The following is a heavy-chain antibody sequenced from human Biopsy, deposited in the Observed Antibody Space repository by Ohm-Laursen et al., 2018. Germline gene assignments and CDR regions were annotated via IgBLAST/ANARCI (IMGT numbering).Heavy chain of an antibody. V-gene: IGHV3-23*01. CDR2: LSGSGGTT. D-gene: IGHD2-15*01. Sequence: SLRLSCSASGFTFSSYGMSWVRQAPGKGLEWVSVLSGSGGTTYYADSVEGRFTISRDNSKNTLYLQMNSLTAEDTAVYYCAKTFHGSSFLYDYWGQGTLVTVSS. CDR1: GFTFSSYG. CDR3: AKTFHGSSFLYDY. J-gene: IGHJ4*02.